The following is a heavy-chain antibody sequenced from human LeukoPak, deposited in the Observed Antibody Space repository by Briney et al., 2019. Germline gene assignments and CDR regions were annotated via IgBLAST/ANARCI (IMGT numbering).Heavy chain of an antibody. CDR2: ISGSGGST. CDR3: ARDLQKMQWLAPSGDYGMDV. Sequence: GGSLRLSCAASGFTFSSYAMSWVRQAPGKGLEWVSAISGSGGSTYYADSVKGRFTISRDNAKNSLYLQMNSLRAEDTAVYYCARDLQKMQWLAPSGDYGMDVWGQGTTVTVSS. CDR1: GFTFSSYA. V-gene: IGHV3-23*01. J-gene: IGHJ6*02. D-gene: IGHD6-19*01.